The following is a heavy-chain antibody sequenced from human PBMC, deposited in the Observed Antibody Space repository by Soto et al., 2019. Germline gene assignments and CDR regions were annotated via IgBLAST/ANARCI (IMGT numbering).Heavy chain of an antibody. CDR3: AKANCSGGRCYQDFDS. Sequence: PGGSLRLSCAASGFTLSNYAMSWVRQTPGKGLEGVALISGSGVNTFYADSVQGRFSISRDNSESTVYLQMNRLRDDDTAVYYCAKANCSGGRCYQDFDSWGQGTLVTVSS. J-gene: IGHJ4*02. D-gene: IGHD2-15*01. CDR2: ISGSGVNT. V-gene: IGHV3-23*01. CDR1: GFTLSNYA.